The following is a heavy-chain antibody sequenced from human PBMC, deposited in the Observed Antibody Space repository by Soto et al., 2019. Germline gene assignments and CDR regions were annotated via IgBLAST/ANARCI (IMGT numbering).Heavy chain of an antibody. J-gene: IGHJ6*02. CDR1: GYSISSGYY. Sequence: SETLSLTCAVSGYSISSGYYWGWIRQPPGKGLEWIGSIYHSGSTYYNPSLKSRVTISVDTSKNQFSLKLSSVTAADTAVYYCASSMGFDFPSRVNVWGQGTTVTVSS. CDR2: IYHSGST. CDR3: ASSMGFDFPSRVNV. V-gene: IGHV4-38-2*01. D-gene: IGHD3-9*01.